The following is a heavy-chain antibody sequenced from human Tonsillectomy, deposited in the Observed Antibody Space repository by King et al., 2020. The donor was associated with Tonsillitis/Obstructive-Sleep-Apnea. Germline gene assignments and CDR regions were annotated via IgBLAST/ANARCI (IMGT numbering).Heavy chain of an antibody. CDR3: ATANPEDDYGGGWFDP. CDR1: GGSISGYY. Sequence: VQLQQWGAGLLKPSETLSLTCAVYGGSISGYYWSWIRQPPGKGREWIGEINHSGSNNYNPSLKIRVIMSVDTSRNQISLKVRSVTAADTAVYYCATANPEDDYGGGWFDPWGQGTLVTVSS. D-gene: IGHD4-17*01. V-gene: IGHV4-34*01. J-gene: IGHJ5*02. CDR2: INHSGSN.